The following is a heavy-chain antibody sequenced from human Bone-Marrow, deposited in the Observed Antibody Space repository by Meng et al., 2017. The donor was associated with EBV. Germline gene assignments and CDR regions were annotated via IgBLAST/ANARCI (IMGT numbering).Heavy chain of an antibody. CDR2: INHSGST. D-gene: IGHD1-26*01. J-gene: IGHJ4*02. CDR3: ARGTWELRG. V-gene: IGHV4-34*01. CDR1: GGSFSGYY. Sequence: QVQLQQWGAGLLKPSXXLSLTCAVYGGSFSGYYWSWIRQPPGKGLEWIGEINHSGSTNYNPSLKSRVTISVDTSKNQFSLKLSSVTAADTAVYYCARGTWELRGWGQGTLGTVSS.